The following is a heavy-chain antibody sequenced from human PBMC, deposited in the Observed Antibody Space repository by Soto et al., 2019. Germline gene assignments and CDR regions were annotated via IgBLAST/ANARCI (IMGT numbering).Heavy chain of an antibody. J-gene: IGHJ4*02. Sequence: EVQLVESGGGLVQPGRSLRLSCAASGFTFDDYAIHWVRQAPGKGLEWVSGITWNSGTIGYADSVRGRFTISRDNADNSLYLQMNSLRTDDTALYYCAKAAGSGWSRAFDYWGQGALVTVCS. CDR3: AKAAGSGWSRAFDY. D-gene: IGHD6-19*01. V-gene: IGHV3-9*01. CDR1: GFTFDDYA. CDR2: ITWNSGTI.